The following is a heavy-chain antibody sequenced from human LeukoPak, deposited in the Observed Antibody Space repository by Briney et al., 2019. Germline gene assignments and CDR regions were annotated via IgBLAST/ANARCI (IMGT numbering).Heavy chain of an antibody. D-gene: IGHD3-10*01. V-gene: IGHV3-30-3*01. CDR3: ARDMDCYGMDV. J-gene: IGHJ6*02. Sequence: GGSLRLSCAASGFTFSSYAMHWVRQAPGKGLEWVAVISYDGSNKYYADSVKGRFTISRDNSKNTLYLQMNSLRAEDTAVYYCARDMDCYGMDVWGQGTTVTVSS. CDR2: ISYDGSNK. CDR1: GFTFSSYA.